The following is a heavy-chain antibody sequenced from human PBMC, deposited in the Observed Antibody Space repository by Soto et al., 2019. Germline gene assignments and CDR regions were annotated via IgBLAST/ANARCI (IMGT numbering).Heavy chain of an antibody. D-gene: IGHD6-13*01. J-gene: IGHJ5*02. CDR1: GGTFSNYA. CDR3: ARDNPYTNSFGNWFDP. Sequence: QVRQVLSGAEVKKPGSSVKVSCKASGGTFSNYAITWLRLAPGQGLEWLGGIIPVFGTVNYAQKFQGRVTITADESTSTAYMELNRLRSEDTAVYYCARDNPYTNSFGNWFDPSGQGTLVTVS. CDR2: IIPVFGTV. V-gene: IGHV1-69*01.